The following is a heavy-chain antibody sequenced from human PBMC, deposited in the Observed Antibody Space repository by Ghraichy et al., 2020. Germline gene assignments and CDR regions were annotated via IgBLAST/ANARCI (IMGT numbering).Heavy chain of an antibody. J-gene: IGHJ3*02. D-gene: IGHD1-26*01. Sequence: SETLSLTCTVSGYSISSGYYWGWIRQPPGKGLEWIGSIYHSGSTYYNPSLKSRVTISVDTSKNQFSLKLSSVTAADTAVYYCARDWSGSYEFSAFDIWGQGTMVTVSS. CDR1: GYSISSGYY. CDR3: ARDWSGSYEFSAFDI. V-gene: IGHV4-38-2*02. CDR2: IYHSGST.